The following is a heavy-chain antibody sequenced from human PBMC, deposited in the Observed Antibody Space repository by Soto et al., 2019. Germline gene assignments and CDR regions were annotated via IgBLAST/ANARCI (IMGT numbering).Heavy chain of an antibody. D-gene: IGHD3-22*01. Sequence: SETLSLTCTVSGGSISSGNYYWSWIRQPPGKGLEWIGYIYYSGSTYYNPSLKSRVTISIDTSKNQFSLNLSSVTAADTAVYYCAKDPATYYYDSSGYYYVARFDYWGQGTLVTVSS. CDR1: GGSISSGNYY. V-gene: IGHV4-30-4*01. CDR2: IYYSGST. J-gene: IGHJ4*02. CDR3: AKDPATYYYDSSGYYYVARFDY.